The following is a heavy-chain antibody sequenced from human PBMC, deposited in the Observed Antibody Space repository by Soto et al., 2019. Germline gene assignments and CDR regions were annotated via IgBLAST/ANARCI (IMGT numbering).Heavy chain of an antibody. CDR2: INHSGST. Sequence: SETLSLTCAVYVGSFSGYYWSWIRQPPGKGLEWIGEINHSGSTNYNPSLKRRVTISVDTSKNQFSLKLSSVTAADTAVYYCARYRDWNYGRRYYYYGMDVWGQGNTVT. J-gene: IGHJ6*02. CDR1: VGSFSGYY. V-gene: IGHV4-34*01. CDR3: ARYRDWNYGRRYYYYGMDV. D-gene: IGHD1-7*01.